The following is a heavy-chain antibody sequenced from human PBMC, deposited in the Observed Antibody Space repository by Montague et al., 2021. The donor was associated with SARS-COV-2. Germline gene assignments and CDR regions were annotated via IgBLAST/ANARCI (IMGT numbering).Heavy chain of an antibody. CDR3: ARHPTGYPNWFDS. D-gene: IGHD3-9*01. CDR2: ISYSGTT. Sequence: SETLSLTCTVSGGSITTFPYNWSWIRRPPGKGLEWIATISYSGTTYYSPSLQSRAILSVDMSTNQFSLRLTSATAADTAVYFCARHPTGYPNWFDSWGQGTSVIVSS. J-gene: IGHJ5*01. V-gene: IGHV4-39*01. CDR1: GGSITTFPYN.